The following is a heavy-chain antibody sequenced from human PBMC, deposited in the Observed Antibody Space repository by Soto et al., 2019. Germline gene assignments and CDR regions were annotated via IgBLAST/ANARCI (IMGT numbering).Heavy chain of an antibody. CDR3: ATQAMRVTGVFGL. CDR1: GYTFGNTW. Sequence: GESLKISCQGSGYTFGNTWIAWVRQVPGKGLEWMGVIYPGDSPDSFCSPAFHGQVTMSADKAINTAYLEWASLRAADSAMYYCATQAMRVTGVFGLWGHGTLVTVSS. CDR2: IYPGDSPDS. V-gene: IGHV5-51*01. D-gene: IGHD3-9*01. J-gene: IGHJ4*01.